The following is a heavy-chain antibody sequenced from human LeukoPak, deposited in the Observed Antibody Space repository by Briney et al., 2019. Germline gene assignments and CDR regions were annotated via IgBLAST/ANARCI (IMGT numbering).Heavy chain of an antibody. Sequence: GASVKVSCKASGGTFSSYAISWVRQAPGQGLEWMGGIIPIFGTANYAQKFQGGVTITTDESTSTAYMELSSLRSEDTAVYYCARNIAAAGPFDYWGQGTLVTVSS. CDR2: IIPIFGTA. CDR3: ARNIAAAGPFDY. V-gene: IGHV1-69*05. D-gene: IGHD6-13*01. CDR1: GGTFSSYA. J-gene: IGHJ4*02.